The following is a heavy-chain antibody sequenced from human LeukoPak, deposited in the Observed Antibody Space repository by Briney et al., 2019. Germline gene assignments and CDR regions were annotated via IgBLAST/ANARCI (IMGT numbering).Heavy chain of an antibody. V-gene: IGHV4-34*01. CDR1: GGSFSGYY. D-gene: IGHD3-9*01. CDR3: ARGGGLRYFDWLIRGIFDY. Sequence: SETLSLTCAVYGGSFSGYYWSWIRQPPGKGLEWMGEINHSGSTNYNPSLKSRVTISVDTSKNQFSLKLSSVTAADTAVYYCARGGGLRYFDWLIRGIFDYWGQGTLVTVSS. CDR2: INHSGST. J-gene: IGHJ4*02.